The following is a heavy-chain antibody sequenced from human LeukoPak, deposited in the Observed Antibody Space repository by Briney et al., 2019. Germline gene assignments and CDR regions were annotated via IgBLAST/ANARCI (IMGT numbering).Heavy chain of an antibody. Sequence: GGSLRLSCAASGFPFSNYAMSWVRQAPGKGLEWVSAISGRGDSTYYADSVKGLFTISRDNSRNTLYLQMNSLRAEDTAVYYCAKGPYDFWSGYPPVNWFDPWGQGTLVTVSS. CDR2: ISGRGDST. V-gene: IGHV3-23*01. CDR1: GFPFSNYA. CDR3: AKGPYDFWSGYPPVNWFDP. J-gene: IGHJ5*02. D-gene: IGHD3-3*01.